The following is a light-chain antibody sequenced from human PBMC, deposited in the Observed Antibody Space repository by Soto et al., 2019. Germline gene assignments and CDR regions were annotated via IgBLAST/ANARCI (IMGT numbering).Light chain of an antibody. CDR3: QQYDHSPVT. V-gene: IGKV3-20*01. J-gene: IGKJ2*01. CDR2: GAS. CDR1: QTISSSY. Sequence: EIVFTQSPCTLALSQGERATLSCRPSQTISSSYLAWYQQKPGQAPRLLIHGASSRATGIPDRFSGSGSGTDFTLTITRLEPEDFAVYYCQQYDHSPVTFGQGTKVDIK.